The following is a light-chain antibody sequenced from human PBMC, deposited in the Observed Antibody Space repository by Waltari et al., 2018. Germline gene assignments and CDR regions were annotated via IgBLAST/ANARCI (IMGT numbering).Light chain of an antibody. Sequence: EIVMTQSTDTLSLSPGERAPLSCRASRNLGSDLAWYQQKPGQAPRLLMSGVSSSATGIPARFSGSGYGTEFALTISSLQSEDSAVYYCQHYRTQPLTFGGGTRVEI. CDR1: RNLGSD. CDR2: GVS. CDR3: QHYRTQPLT. J-gene: IGKJ4*01. V-gene: IGKV3-15*01.